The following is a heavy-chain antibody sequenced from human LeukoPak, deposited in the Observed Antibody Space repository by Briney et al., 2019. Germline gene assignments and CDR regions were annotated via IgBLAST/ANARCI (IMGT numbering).Heavy chain of an antibody. J-gene: IGHJ4*02. Sequence: GGSLRLSCAASGFTFDDYGMSWVRQAPGKGLEWVSGINWNGGSTGYADSVKGRFTIPRDNAKNSLYLQMNSLRAEDTALYYCARVGDSSGWDPFDYWGQGTLVTVSS. D-gene: IGHD6-19*01. CDR3: ARVGDSSGWDPFDY. CDR1: GFTFDDYG. V-gene: IGHV3-20*04. CDR2: INWNGGST.